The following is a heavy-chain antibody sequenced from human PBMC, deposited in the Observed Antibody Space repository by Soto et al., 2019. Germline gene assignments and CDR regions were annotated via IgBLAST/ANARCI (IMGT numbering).Heavy chain of an antibody. D-gene: IGHD6-13*01. V-gene: IGHV1-18*01. CDR1: GYNLREYG. CDR3: GREGQHLAQAQAFTFNGVAV. Sequence: QVHLVQSGVEVKKPGASVKVSCTAHGYNLREYGVSWLRQVPGQGFEWMGWISGDNVNRRSSQRFQDRLTMTTDTTTHTPSMELRSLRSDDTAVYFCGREGQHLAQAQAFTFNGVAVWGQGTSVTVSS. J-gene: IGHJ6*02. CDR2: ISGDNVNR.